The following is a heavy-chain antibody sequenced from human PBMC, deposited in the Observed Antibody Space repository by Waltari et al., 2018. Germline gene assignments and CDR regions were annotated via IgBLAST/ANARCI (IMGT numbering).Heavy chain of an antibody. Sequence: QVQLQASGPGLVKPSGTLSLTCAVSGGSISSSNWWSWVRQPPGKGLEGIGEIYHSGSTNYNPSRKSRVTISVDKSKNQFSLKLSSVTAADTAVYYCASSIGVAGIGFDPWGQGTLVTVSS. CDR1: GGSISSSNW. CDR3: ASSIGVAGIGFDP. J-gene: IGHJ5*02. CDR2: IYHSGST. V-gene: IGHV4-4*02. D-gene: IGHD6-19*01.